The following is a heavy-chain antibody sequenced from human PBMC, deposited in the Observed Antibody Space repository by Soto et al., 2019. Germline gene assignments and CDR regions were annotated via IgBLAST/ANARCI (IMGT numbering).Heavy chain of an antibody. V-gene: IGHV1-8*01. D-gene: IGHD1-1*01. CDR1: GYTFTTYD. CDR3: ARGVDAGVDV. Sequence: GAPVKFSCNASGYTFTTYDVNWVRQATGQVLEWMVWMMANSGSAGXXXKFQGRGXXTTDTSIGTAXMELSNLRSEDTAIYYCARGVDAGVDVXX. J-gene: IGHJ6*02. CDR2: MMANSGSA.